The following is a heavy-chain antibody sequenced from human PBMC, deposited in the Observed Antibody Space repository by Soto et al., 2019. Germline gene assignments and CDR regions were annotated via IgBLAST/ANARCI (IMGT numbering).Heavy chain of an antibody. Sequence: EASVKVSCKASGYTFTSYDINGVRQATGQGLEWMGWMNPNSGNTGYAQKFQGRVTMTRNTSISTAYMELSSLRSEDTAVYYCAGGFGLYYYDSSGPPYYGMDVWGQGTTVTVCS. CDR2: MNPNSGNT. J-gene: IGHJ6*02. CDR3: AGGFGLYYYDSSGPPYYGMDV. CDR1: GYTFTSYD. V-gene: IGHV1-8*01. D-gene: IGHD3-22*01.